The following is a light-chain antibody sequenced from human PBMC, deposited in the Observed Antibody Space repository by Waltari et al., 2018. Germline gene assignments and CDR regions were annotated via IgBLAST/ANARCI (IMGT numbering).Light chain of an antibody. J-gene: IGLJ3*02. CDR3: GSWDSSLGIGV. CDR2: EDN. Sequence: QSVLTQAPSVSAAPGQTVTIPRSGTTPKLCNKYFSWYQQLPGAAPKIVIYEDNRRPSGIPDRFSGSKSGASATLGITGLQTGDEADYYCGSWDSSLGIGVLGGGTRLTVL. V-gene: IGLV1-51*01. CDR1: TPKLCNKY.